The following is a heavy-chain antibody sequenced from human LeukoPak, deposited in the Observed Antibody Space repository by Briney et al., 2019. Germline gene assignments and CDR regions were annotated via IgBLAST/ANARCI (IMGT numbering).Heavy chain of an antibody. CDR3: AKGGPYDILTGYYYYYMDV. CDR2: ISGSGGST. CDR1: GFTFSSYA. D-gene: IGHD3-9*01. J-gene: IGHJ6*03. Sequence: PGGSLRLSCAASGFTFSSYAMSWVRQAPGKGLEWVSAISGSGGSTYYADSVKGRFTISRDNPKNTLYLQMNSLRTEDTALYYCAKGGPYDILTGYYYYYMDVWGKGTTVTVSS. V-gene: IGHV3-23*01.